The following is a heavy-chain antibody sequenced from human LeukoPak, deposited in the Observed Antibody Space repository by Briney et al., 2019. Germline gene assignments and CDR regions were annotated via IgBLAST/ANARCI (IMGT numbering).Heavy chain of an antibody. CDR3: VPSANYYYFDY. CDR2: INPNSGST. J-gene: IGHJ4*02. Sequence: ASVKVSCKASGYTFTGYYMHWVRQAPGQGLEWMGWINPNSGSTNYAQKFQGRVTMTRDTSINTAFMELSRLGSDDTAIYYCVPSANYYYFDYWGQGTLVTVSS. CDR1: GYTFTGYY. D-gene: IGHD1-7*01. V-gene: IGHV1-2*02.